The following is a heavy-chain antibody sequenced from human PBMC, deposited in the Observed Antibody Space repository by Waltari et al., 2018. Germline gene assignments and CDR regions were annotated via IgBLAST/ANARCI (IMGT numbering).Heavy chain of an antibody. V-gene: IGHV2-5*02. CDR2: IFWDDDK. CDR3: AYRERNFWSSYIGAFEL. CDR1: GSSLNTSPAG. D-gene: IGHD3-3*01. Sequence: QITLKESGPMLVNPTQTLTLTCTFTGSSLNTSPAGVRWIRQPPGKALEWLALIFWDDDKTYSPSLESRLTISKDTSTNQVVLTMANLDPVGTGTYYCAYRERNFWSSYIGAFELWGQGTLVTVSS. J-gene: IGHJ3*01.